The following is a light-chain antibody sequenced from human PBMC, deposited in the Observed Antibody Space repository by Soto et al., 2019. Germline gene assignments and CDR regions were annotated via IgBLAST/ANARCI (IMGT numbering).Light chain of an antibody. J-gene: IGKJ1*01. CDR1: QSVSSSY. V-gene: IGKV3-20*01. CDR2: GAS. CDR3: QQYGRSYWT. Sequence: EIVLTQSPGTLSLSPGERATLSCRASQSVSSSYLAWYQQKPGQAPRLLIYGASSRATGIPDRFSGSGSGTDFTLTISRLEPEDFAVYYCQQYGRSYWTFGQGTKVEIK.